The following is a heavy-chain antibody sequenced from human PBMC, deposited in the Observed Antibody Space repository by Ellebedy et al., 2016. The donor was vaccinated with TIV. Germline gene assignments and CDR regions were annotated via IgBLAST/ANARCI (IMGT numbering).Heavy chain of an antibody. D-gene: IGHD3-10*01. CDR2: IIPIFGTA. Sequence: AASVKVSCKASGGTFSSYAISWVRQAPGQGLEWMGGIIPIFGTANYAQKFQGRVTITADESTSTAYMELSSLRSEDTAVYYCAGSTSRYYYYYYGMDVWGQGTTVTVSS. J-gene: IGHJ6*02. CDR3: AGSTSRYYYYYYGMDV. CDR1: GGTFSSYA. V-gene: IGHV1-69*13.